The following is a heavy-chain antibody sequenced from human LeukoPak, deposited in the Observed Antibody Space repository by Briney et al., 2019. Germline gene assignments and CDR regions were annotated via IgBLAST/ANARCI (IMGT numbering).Heavy chain of an antibody. Sequence: EASVKVSCKASGYTFTSYDINWVRQAPGQGLEWMGWMNPNSGNTGYAQKFQGRATITRNTSISTAYMMLSSLRYEDTAVYCCARGLRAWGQGTLVTVSS. V-gene: IGHV1-8*03. J-gene: IGHJ5*02. CDR1: GYTFTSYD. CDR3: ARGLRA. CDR2: MNPNSGNT.